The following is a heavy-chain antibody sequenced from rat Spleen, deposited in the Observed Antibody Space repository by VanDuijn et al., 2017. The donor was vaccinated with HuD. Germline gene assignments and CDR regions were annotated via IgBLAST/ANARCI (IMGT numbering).Heavy chain of an antibody. CDR2: ISYDGSTP. CDR1: GLTFSNYY. J-gene: IGHJ2*01. V-gene: IGHV5-7*01. Sequence: EVQLVESGGGLVQPGRSLKLSCAASGLTFSNYYMAWVRQAPTKGLKWVASISYDGSTPYYRDSVKGRFTLSRDNAKSTLYLQMDSLRSEDTATYYCTRGYYFDYWGQGVMVTVSS. CDR3: TRGYYFDY.